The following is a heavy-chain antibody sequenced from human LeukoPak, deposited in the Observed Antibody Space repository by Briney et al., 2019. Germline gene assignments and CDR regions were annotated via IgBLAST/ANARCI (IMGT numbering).Heavy chain of an antibody. Sequence: GGSLRLSCAASGNYWMHWVRQVPGKGLVWVSHINSDGSWTSYADSVKGRFTISKDNAKNTVYLQMNSLRGEDTAMYFCARGGDDYWGQGTLVIVSS. V-gene: IGHV3-74*01. CDR2: INSDGSWT. D-gene: IGHD2-21*01. J-gene: IGHJ4*02. CDR3: ARGGDDY. CDR1: GNYW.